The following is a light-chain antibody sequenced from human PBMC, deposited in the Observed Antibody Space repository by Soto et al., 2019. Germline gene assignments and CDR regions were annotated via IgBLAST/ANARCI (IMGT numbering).Light chain of an antibody. CDR2: AAS. Sequence: DVQMTQSPSPLSAFVRDRVTTTCRASQSISTFLNWYQQRPGKAPRLLIFAASTLQSGVPSRFSGTGAGTDFTLTISSLQPDDFSAYYCQQTYNTLPSTFGQGTRLEIK. CDR3: QQTYNTLPST. V-gene: IGKV1-39*01. J-gene: IGKJ5*01. CDR1: QSISTF.